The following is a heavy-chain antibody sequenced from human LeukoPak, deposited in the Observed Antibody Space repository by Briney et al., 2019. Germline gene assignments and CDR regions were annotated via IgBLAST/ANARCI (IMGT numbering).Heavy chain of an antibody. D-gene: IGHD3-3*01. CDR3: ASLYDFWSGYIDY. V-gene: IGHV4-34*01. Sequence: PSETLSLTCAVYGGSFSGYYWSWIRQPPGKGLEWIGEINHSGSTNYNPSLKSRVTISVDTSKNQFSLKLSSVTAADTAVYYCASLYDFWSGYIDYWGQGTLVTVSS. CDR2: INHSGST. J-gene: IGHJ4*02. CDR1: GGSFSGYY.